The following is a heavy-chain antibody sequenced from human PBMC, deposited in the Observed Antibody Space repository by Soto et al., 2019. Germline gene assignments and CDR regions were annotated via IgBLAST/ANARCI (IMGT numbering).Heavy chain of an antibody. Sequence: GASVKVSCKTSGYTFTDYFMHWVRQAPGKGLEWMGWINPKKGEINYAQSFQGRVTMTWDTSIRTVYMELSRLTSDDTGVFYCARDVAPSGDHRFDGWGQGTMVTVSS. J-gene: IGHJ3*01. CDR2: INPKKGEI. D-gene: IGHD2-21*01. CDR1: GYTFTDYF. V-gene: IGHV1-2*02. CDR3: ARDVAPSGDHRFDG.